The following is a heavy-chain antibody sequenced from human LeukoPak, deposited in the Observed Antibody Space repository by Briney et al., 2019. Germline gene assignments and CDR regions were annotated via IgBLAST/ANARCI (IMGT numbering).Heavy chain of an antibody. J-gene: IGHJ5*02. CDR1: GFSLSTSGVG. CDR3: AHTAVVPAAIINWFDP. D-gene: IGHD2-2*02. Sequence: SGPTLVKPTQTLTLTCTFSGFSLSTSGVGVGWIRQPPGKALEWLALIYWNDDKRYSPSLKSRLTITKDTSKNQVVLTMTNMDPVDTATYYCAHTAVVPAAIINWFDPWGQGTLVTVSS. V-gene: IGHV2-5*01. CDR2: IYWNDDK.